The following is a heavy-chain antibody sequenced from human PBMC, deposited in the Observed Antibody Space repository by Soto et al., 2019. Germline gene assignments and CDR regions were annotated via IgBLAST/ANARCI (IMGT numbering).Heavy chain of an antibody. CDR1: GYSFTSYW. V-gene: IGHV5-51*01. CDR2: IYPGDSDT. D-gene: IGHD1-26*01. Sequence: PGESLKISCKGSGYSFTSYWIGWVRQMPGKGLEWMGIIYPGDSDTRYSPSFQGQVTISADKSISTAYLQWSSLKASDTAMYYCASIKRERMRCGYFDYWGQGTLVTVSS. J-gene: IGHJ4*01. CDR3: ASIKRERMRCGYFDY.